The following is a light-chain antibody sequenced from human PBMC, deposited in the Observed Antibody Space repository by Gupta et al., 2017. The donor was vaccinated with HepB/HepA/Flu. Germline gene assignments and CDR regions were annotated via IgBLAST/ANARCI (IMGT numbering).Light chain of an antibody. V-gene: IGLV2-14*03. J-gene: IGLJ1*01. Sequence: QSALTPPASVSGSPGQSIAISVTGTSIDVGCYNYVCWYQQHPGKAPKLIICDISNRPSGVSIRFSGSKSGNTASLTISGLEAEDEADYYCSSYTTTNNPVFGTGTRVTVL. CDR2: DIS. CDR3: SSYTTTNNPV. CDR1: SIDVGCYNY.